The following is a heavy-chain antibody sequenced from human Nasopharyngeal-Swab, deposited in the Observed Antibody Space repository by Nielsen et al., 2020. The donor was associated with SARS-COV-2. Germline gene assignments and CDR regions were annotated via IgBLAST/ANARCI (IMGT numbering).Heavy chain of an antibody. J-gene: IGHJ3*02. CDR1: GGTFSSYA. CDR2: IIPIFGTA. CDR3: ARAGRITIFGVVIIDAFDI. D-gene: IGHD3-3*01. V-gene: IGHV1-69*13. Sequence: LVKVSCKASGGTFSSYAISWVRQAPGQGLEWMGGIIPIFGTANYAQKFQGRVTITADESTSTAYMELSSLRSEDTAVYYCARAGRITIFGVVIIDAFDIWGQGTMVTVSS.